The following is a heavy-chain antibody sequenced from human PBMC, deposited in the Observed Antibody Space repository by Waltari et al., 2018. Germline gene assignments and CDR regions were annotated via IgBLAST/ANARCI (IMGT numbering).Heavy chain of an antibody. J-gene: IGHJ4*02. D-gene: IGHD1-26*01. CDR2: ITYDGDEK. V-gene: IGHV3-30*04. Sequence: QVQVVESGGSVIQPGRSLRISCAASGFAFSSSSMHWVRQAAGKGLEWGAVITYDGDEKYYADSVKGRFTISRDNSKNTVLLQMDRLTTEDTATYYCARGAGATERYYFDFWGQGTLVTVSS. CDR1: GFAFSSSS. CDR3: ARGAGATERYYFDF.